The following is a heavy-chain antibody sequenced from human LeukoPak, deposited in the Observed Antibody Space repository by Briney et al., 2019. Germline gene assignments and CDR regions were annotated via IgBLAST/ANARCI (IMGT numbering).Heavy chain of an antibody. J-gene: IGHJ6*02. CDR1: GFTFSSYW. Sequence: GGSLRLSCTTSGFTFSSYWMTWVRQAPGKGLEWVANIKEDGSEQYYVASMEGRFTISRDNAKNSLYLQVNSLRVEDTGVYYCARIKKYYDSDVWGQGTTVAVAS. CDR3: ARIKKYYDSDV. CDR2: IKEDGSEQ. V-gene: IGHV3-7*03.